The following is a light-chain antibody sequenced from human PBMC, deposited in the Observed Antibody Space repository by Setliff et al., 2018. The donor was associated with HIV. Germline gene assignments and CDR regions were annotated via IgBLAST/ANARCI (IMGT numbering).Light chain of an antibody. J-gene: IGLJ1*01. V-gene: IGLV2-23*02. CDR3: CSYAGSSTV. Sequence: SVLAQPASVSGSPGQSITISCTGTSSDVGNYKLVSWYQQHPGKAPKLMIYEVSKRPSGVSNRFSGSKSGNTASLTISGLQAEDEADYFCCSYAGSSTVFGTGTKVTVL. CDR2: EVS. CDR1: SSDVGNYKL.